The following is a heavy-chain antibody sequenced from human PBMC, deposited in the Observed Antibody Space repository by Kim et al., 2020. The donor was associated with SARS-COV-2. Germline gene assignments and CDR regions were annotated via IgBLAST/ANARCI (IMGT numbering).Heavy chain of an antibody. V-gene: IGHV1-69*01. J-gene: IGHJ2*01. Sequence: GTANYAQKFQGRVTITADESTSTAYMELSSLRSEDTAVYYCARNPWYFDLWGRGTLVTVSS. CDR2: GTA. CDR3: ARNPWYFDL.